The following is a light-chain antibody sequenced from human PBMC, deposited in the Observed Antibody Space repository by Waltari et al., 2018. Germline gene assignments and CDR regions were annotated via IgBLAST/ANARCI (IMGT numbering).Light chain of an antibody. CDR1: QSISGS. CDR2: AAS. Sequence: IQMTQSPSSPSASVADRVTITCRASQSISGSLNWYQQKPGKAPKLLIYAASTLQSGAPSRFSGSGAGTDFTLTINRLPPDGFATYCCQQSYNDPLTFGGGTKMEIK. CDR3: QQSYNDPLT. V-gene: IGKV1-39*01. J-gene: IGKJ4*01.